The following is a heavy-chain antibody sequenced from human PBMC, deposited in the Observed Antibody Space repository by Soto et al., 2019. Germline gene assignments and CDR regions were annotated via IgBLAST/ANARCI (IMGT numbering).Heavy chain of an antibody. CDR2: ISGSGGST. V-gene: IGHV3-23*01. D-gene: IGHD2-21*01. CDR1: GFSFSSYG. CDR3: AKYIVVGAKYGLDV. Sequence: EVELLESGGGLVQPGGSLRLSCAVSGFSFSSYGMSWVRQAPEKGLEWVSAISGSGGSTYYADSVKGRFTISRDNSKNTLYLQMNSLRAEDTAVYYCAKYIVVGAKYGLDVWGQGTTVTVSS. J-gene: IGHJ6*02.